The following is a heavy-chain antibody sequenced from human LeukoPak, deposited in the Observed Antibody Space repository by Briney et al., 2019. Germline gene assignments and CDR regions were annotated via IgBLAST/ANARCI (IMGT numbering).Heavy chain of an antibody. CDR3: ARSGSGGSGSYYASGYYGMDV. CDR2: IWYDGSNK. Sequence: PGGSLRLSCPASGFTFSSYGMHWVRQAPGKGLEWVAVIWYDGSNKYYADSVKGRFTISRDNSKNTLYLQMNSLRAEDTAVYYCARSGSGGSGSYYASGYYGMDVWGKGTTVTVSS. V-gene: IGHV3-33*01. D-gene: IGHD3-10*01. CDR1: GFTFSSYG. J-gene: IGHJ6*04.